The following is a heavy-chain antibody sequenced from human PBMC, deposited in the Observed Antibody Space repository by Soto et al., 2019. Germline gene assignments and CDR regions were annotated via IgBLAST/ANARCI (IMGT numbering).Heavy chain of an antibody. V-gene: IGHV3-66*01. D-gene: IGHD6-13*01. Sequence: GGSLRLSCAASGFTVSSYHMSWVRQAPGKGLEWVSIIYSAGSADFADSVKGRFTISRDNSKNTLYLQMSSLRAEYTAVYYCTRVYSSSYHYFDYWGQGTLVTVSS. J-gene: IGHJ4*02. CDR1: GFTVSSYH. CDR2: IYSAGSA. CDR3: TRVYSSSYHYFDY.